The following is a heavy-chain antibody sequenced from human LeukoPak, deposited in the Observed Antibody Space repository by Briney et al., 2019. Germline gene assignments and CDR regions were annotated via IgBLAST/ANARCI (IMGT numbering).Heavy chain of an antibody. CDR1: GFTFSHFG. J-gene: IGHJ5*02. CDR3: AKDAQRGFDYSNSLEH. CDR2: IWSDATNQ. Sequence: RPGTSLRLSCETSGFTFSHFGMHWVRQAPGKGREWVAVIWSDATNQYYADSVNGQFTISRDNFRRTVSLEMNSLRAEDTAVYYRAKDAQRGFDYSNSLEHWGQGSLVIVSS. V-gene: IGHV3-33*06. D-gene: IGHD4-11*01.